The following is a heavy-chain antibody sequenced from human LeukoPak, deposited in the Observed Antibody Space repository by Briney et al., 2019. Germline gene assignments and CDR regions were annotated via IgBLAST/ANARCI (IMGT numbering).Heavy chain of an antibody. V-gene: IGHV3-23*01. CDR3: AKDPYGTRYFDY. Sequence: GGSLRLSCAASGFTFSSHALSWVRQAPGKGLEWVSSLSGSGYNTYYADSVKGRFTISRDNSKDTVYLQMNSLRAEDTAVYYCAKDPYGTRYFDYWGQGTLVTVSS. J-gene: IGHJ4*02. D-gene: IGHD2-2*01. CDR2: LSGSGYNT. CDR1: GFTFSSHA.